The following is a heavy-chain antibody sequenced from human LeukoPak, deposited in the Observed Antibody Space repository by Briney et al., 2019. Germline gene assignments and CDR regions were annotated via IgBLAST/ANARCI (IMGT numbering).Heavy chain of an antibody. CDR3: ARGSYYDFSGYWADY. CDR2: IKQDGSEK. CDR1: GYSFNSYW. J-gene: IGHJ4*02. D-gene: IGHD3-22*01. Sequence: GESLKISCKSSGYSFNSYWIHWVRQMPGKGLEWVANIKQDGSEKYYVDSVKGRFTISRDNAKNSLYLQMNSLRAEDTALYHCARGSYYDFSGYWADYWGQGALVTVSS. V-gene: IGHV3-7*04.